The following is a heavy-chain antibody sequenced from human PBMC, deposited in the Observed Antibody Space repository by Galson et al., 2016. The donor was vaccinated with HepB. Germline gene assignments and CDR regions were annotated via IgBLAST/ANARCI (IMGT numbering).Heavy chain of an antibody. D-gene: IGHD3-3*02. CDR1: GFTFSSYT. CDR3: ARGSISTYNWFDP. V-gene: IGHV3-21*01. J-gene: IGHJ5*02. CDR2: ISRLTTYI. Sequence: SLRLSCAASGFTFSSYTTNWVRQAPGRGLEWVSSISRLTTYIYYAESLKGRFTISRDDARNSLYLQMDSLRAEDTAVYYCARGSISTYNWFDPWGQGTLVTVSS.